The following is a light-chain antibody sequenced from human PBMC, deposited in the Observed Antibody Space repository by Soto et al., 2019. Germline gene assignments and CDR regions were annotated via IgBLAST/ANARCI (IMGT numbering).Light chain of an antibody. CDR3: QQYTSSPYT. CDR1: QTVSGSH. J-gene: IGKJ2*01. V-gene: IGKV3-20*01. CDR2: GAS. Sequence: EIVLTQSPGTLSLSPGERATLSCRASQTVSGSHLAWYQQKPGQAPRLLIYGASSRATGIPDRFSGSGSGADFTLTISRREPEDFVVYYCQQYTSSPYTFGPGTKLDIK.